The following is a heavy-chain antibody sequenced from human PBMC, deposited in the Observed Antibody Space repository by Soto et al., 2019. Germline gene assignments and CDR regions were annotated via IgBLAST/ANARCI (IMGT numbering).Heavy chain of an antibody. J-gene: IGHJ4*02. CDR2: ISNSGTP. Sequence: QVQLQESGPGLVKPSQTLSLTCTVSGGSFSSGDYYWSLIRQPPGKGLEWIGYISNSGTPYYNPSLKSRITISLDTSMNQFPLTLSSVTAADTAVYYCARMAVIASLDFWGQGSLVTVSS. D-gene: IGHD2-21*01. V-gene: IGHV4-30-4*01. CDR1: GGSFSSGDYY. CDR3: ARMAVIASLDF.